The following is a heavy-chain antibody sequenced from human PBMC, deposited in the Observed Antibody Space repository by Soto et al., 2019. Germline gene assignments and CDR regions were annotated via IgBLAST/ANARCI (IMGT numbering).Heavy chain of an antibody. J-gene: IGHJ3*02. CDR2: ISYDGSNK. Sequence: QVQLVESGGGVVQPGRSLRLSCAASGFTFSSYAMHWVRQAPGKGLEWVAVISYDGSNKYNADSVKGRFTISRDNSKNTLYLQMISLRAEDTAVYYCARDAAISGWYDAFDIWGQGTMVTVSS. D-gene: IGHD6-19*01. V-gene: IGHV3-30-3*01. CDR1: GFTFSSYA. CDR3: ARDAAISGWYDAFDI.